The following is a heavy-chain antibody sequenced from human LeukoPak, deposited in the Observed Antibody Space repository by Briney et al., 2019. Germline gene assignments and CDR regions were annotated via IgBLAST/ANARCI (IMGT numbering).Heavy chain of an antibody. CDR3: ARLEVVVPAARGNDY. J-gene: IGHJ4*02. CDR1: GGTFSSYA. CDR2: INAGNGNT. Sequence: ASVKVSCKASGGTFSSYAISWVRQAPGQRLEWMGRINAGNGNTKYSQKFQGRVTITRDTSASTAYMELSSLRSEDTAVYYCARLEVVVPAARGNDYWGQGTLVTVSS. D-gene: IGHD2-2*01. V-gene: IGHV1-3*01.